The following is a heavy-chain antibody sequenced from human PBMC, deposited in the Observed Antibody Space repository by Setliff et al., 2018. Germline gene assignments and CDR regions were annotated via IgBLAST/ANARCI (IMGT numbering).Heavy chain of an antibody. D-gene: IGHD3-3*01. CDR1: GYSINSDCF. Sequence: SETLSLTCAVSGYSINSDCFWGWIRQPPGKGLEWIGTISHSGSTSYNSSLKSRVTMSVDTSKNQFFLKLSSVTAADTAVYYCVRGFTIFGVVKLVRWFDPWGQGTLVTVSS. CDR2: ISHSGST. CDR3: VRGFTIFGVVKLVRWFDP. V-gene: IGHV4-38-2*01. J-gene: IGHJ5*02.